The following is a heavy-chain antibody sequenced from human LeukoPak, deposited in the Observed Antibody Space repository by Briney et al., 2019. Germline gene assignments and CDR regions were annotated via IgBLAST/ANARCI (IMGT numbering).Heavy chain of an antibody. V-gene: IGHV4-38-2*02. CDR3: ARDHPYYDYPTGTFDL. CDR2: IYHSGST. D-gene: IGHD3-22*01. J-gene: IGHJ3*01. Sequence: SETLSLTCTVSGYSISSGYYWGWIRQPPGKGLEWVGSIYHSGSTYYNPSLKSRVTISVDTSKNQVSLKLSSVTAADTAVYYCARDHPYYDYPTGTFDLWGQGTMVTVSS. CDR1: GYSISSGYY.